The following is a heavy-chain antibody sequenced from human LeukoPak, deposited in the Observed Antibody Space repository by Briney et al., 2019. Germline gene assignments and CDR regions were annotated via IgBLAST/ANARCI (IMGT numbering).Heavy chain of an antibody. D-gene: IGHD3-22*01. Sequence: PGGSLRLSCGASGFTFNDYAMHWVRQSPGKGLEWVSLISGDGGSTYYVDSVKGRFTISRDNSKNSLYLQMNSLRTEGTALYYCARDHYDSSGYLFDYWGQGTLVIVSS. CDR1: GFTFNDYA. J-gene: IGHJ4*02. CDR2: ISGDGGST. CDR3: ARDHYDSSGYLFDY. V-gene: IGHV3-43*02.